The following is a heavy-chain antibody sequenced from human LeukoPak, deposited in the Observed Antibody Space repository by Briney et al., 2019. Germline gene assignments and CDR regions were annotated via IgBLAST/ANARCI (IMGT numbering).Heavy chain of an antibody. V-gene: IGHV4-39*07. CDR3: ARVPGPNWFDP. Sequence: PSETLSLTCTVSGGSISSSSCYWAWFRQPPGKGLEWIGSIFYSGNTYYNPSLKSRVTISVDTSKNQFSLKLSSVTAADTAVYYCARVPGPNWFDPWGQGTLVTVSS. J-gene: IGHJ5*02. CDR2: IFYSGNT. CDR1: GGSISSSSCY.